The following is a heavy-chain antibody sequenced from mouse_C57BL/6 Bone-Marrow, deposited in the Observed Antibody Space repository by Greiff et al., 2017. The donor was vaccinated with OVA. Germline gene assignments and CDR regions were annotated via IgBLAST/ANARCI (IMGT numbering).Heavy chain of an antibody. D-gene: IGHD1-1*01. CDR1: GFNITDDY. J-gene: IGHJ1*03. Sequence: VQLQQSGAELVRPGASVKLSCTASGFNITDDYMHWVKQRPEQGLEWIGWIDPENGDTEYDSKFQGKATITADTSSNTAYLQLCSLTSEDSAVYYCIITTIVAPYWYYEGWGTGATVTVSS. CDR3: IITTIVAPYWYYEG. V-gene: IGHV14-4*01. CDR2: IDPENGDT.